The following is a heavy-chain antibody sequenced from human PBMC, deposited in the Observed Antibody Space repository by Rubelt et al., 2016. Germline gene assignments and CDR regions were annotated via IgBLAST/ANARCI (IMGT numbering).Heavy chain of an antibody. J-gene: IGHJ4*02. D-gene: IGHD6-13*01. V-gene: IGHV4-59*04. CDR3: ARDSGDSSSSTLDD. Sequence: QVQLQESGPELVKPSETLSLTCTVSGGSISSYYWSWIRQPPGKGLEWIGSIYHSGSTYYNPSLKSRVAMSVDTSKNQFSRKPRSVTAADTAVYYFARDSGDSSSSTLDDCGQGTLVTASS. CDR2: IYHSGST. CDR1: GGSISSYY.